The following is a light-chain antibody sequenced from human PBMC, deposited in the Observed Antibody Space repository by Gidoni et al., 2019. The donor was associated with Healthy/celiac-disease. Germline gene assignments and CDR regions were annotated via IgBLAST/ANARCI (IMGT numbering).Light chain of an antibody. CDR2: LGS. CDR3: MQALQTPLT. CDR1: QSLLHSNGYNY. V-gene: IGKV2-28*01. J-gene: IGKJ1*01. Sequence: IVMTQSPLSLPVTPGEPASISCRSSQSLLHSNGYNYLDWYLQKPGQSPQLLIYLGSNRASGVPDRFSGSGSGTDFTLKISRVEAEDVGGYYCMQALQTPLTFGQGTKVEIK.